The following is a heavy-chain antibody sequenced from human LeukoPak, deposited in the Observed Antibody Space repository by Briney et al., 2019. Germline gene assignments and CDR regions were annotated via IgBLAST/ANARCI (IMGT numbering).Heavy chain of an antibody. J-gene: IGHJ4*02. V-gene: IGHV3-74*01. Sequence: GGSLGLSCAASGFTFRTYGMHWVRQAPGKGLVWVSRVNTDGSSTSYADSVKGRFTISRDNAKNTLYLQMNSLRAEDTAVYFCARGGSGRSFDYWGQGTLVTVSS. D-gene: IGHD6-19*01. CDR1: GFTFRTYG. CDR2: VNTDGSST. CDR3: ARGGSGRSFDY.